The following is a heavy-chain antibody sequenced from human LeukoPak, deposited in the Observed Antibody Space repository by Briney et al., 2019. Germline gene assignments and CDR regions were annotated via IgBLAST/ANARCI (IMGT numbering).Heavy chain of an antibody. D-gene: IGHD5-12*01. CDR1: GYTFTGYY. CDR2: SNPNSGGT. Sequence: ASVKVSCKASGYTFTGYYMHWLRQAPGQGLEWMGWSNPNSGGTNYAQKFPGRVTMTRDTSISPAYMALSRLPSDETAVYYRAMIHNPNSGSDYRDDYWGQGTLVTVSS. V-gene: IGHV1-2*02. J-gene: IGHJ4*02. CDR3: AMIHNPNSGSDYRDDY.